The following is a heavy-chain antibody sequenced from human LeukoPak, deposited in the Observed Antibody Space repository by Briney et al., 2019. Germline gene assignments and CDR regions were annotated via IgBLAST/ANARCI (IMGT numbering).Heavy chain of an antibody. Sequence: SQTLSLTCTVSGGSISSGDYYWSWIRQPPGKGLEWIGYIYYIGSTYYNPSLKSRVTISVDTSKNQFSLKLSSVTAADTAVYYCARGRLGQQLVFFRGYYFDYWGQGTLVTVSS. CDR1: GGSISSGDYY. J-gene: IGHJ4*02. V-gene: IGHV4-30-4*08. CDR2: IYYIGST. D-gene: IGHD6-13*01. CDR3: ARGRLGQQLVFFRGYYFDY.